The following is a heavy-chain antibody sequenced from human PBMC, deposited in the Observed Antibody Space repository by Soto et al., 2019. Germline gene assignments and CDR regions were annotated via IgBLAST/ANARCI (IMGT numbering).Heavy chain of an antibody. Sequence: QVQLVQSGAEVKKPGASVKVSCKASGYTFTNYGFSWVRQAPGQGLEWMGWISIYNGNTNYAQNLQGRVTMTTDTSTSTAYMELRSLRSDDTAVYYCARFIDYGGNSHSDNWGQGTLVTVSS. J-gene: IGHJ4*02. V-gene: IGHV1-18*04. CDR1: GYTFTNYG. CDR2: ISIYNGNT. D-gene: IGHD4-17*01. CDR3: ARFIDYGGNSHSDN.